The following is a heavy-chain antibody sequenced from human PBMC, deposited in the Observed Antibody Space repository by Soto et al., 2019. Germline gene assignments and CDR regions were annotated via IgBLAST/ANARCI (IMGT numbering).Heavy chain of an antibody. J-gene: IGHJ6*02. V-gene: IGHV1-69*12. CDR3: ATLGLPTYYYYGLDV. Sequence: QVQLVQSGAEVKKPGSSVKVSCKASGGTFSSYAISWVRQAPGQGLEWMGGIIPIFGTADYAQRFQGRVTMTADESTSTAYMAMSSLRYEDTAVYYCATLGLPTYYYYGLDVWGQGTPVTVSS. CDR1: GGTFSSYA. CDR2: IIPIFGTA. D-gene: IGHD5-18*01.